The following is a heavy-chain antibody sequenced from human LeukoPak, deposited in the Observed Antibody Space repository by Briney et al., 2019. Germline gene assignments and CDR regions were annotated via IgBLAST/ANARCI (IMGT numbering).Heavy chain of an antibody. Sequence: GGSLRLSCAASGFTFSSYGMNWVRQAPGKGLEWVSSISSSSSYIYYADSVKGRFTISRDNAKNSLYLQINSLRAEDTAVYYCARPKYGSGSPGDYWGQGTLVTVSS. V-gene: IGHV3-21*01. CDR1: GFTFSSYG. CDR3: ARPKYGSGSPGDY. D-gene: IGHD3-10*01. CDR2: ISSSSSYI. J-gene: IGHJ4*02.